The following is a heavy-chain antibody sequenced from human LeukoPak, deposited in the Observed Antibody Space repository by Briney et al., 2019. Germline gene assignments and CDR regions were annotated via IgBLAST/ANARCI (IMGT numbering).Heavy chain of an antibody. J-gene: IGHJ4*02. CDR2: IKEDGREK. CDR1: GFTLSSHN. D-gene: IGHD3-10*01. V-gene: IGHV3-7*01. Sequence: GGSLRLSCVASGFTLSSHNINWVRQAPGKGLECVANIKEDGREKYYVDSVKGRFTISRDNAKNSLYLQMSSLRAEDTAVYYCARGGRPDYWGQGTLVTVSS. CDR3: ARGGRPDY.